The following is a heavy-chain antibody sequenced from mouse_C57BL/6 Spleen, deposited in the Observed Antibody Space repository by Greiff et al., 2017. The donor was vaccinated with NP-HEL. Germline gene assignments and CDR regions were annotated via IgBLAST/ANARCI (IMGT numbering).Heavy chain of an antibody. CDR2: INPSNGVT. CDR3: ARSRGAMDY. CDR1: GYPFTSYW. Sequence: QVQLQQPGTELVKPGASVKLSCKASGYPFTSYWMHWVKQRPDKGLEWIGNINPSNGVTNYIEKFKSTATLPVDKSSSTAYMQLSSLTSDDSAVYYCARSRGAMDYWGQGTSVTVSS. J-gene: IGHJ4*01. V-gene: IGHV1-53*01.